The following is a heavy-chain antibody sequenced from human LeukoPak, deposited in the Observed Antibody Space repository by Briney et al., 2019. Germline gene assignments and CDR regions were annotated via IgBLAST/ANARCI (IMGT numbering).Heavy chain of an antibody. CDR1: GFTFSDSY. D-gene: IGHD6-19*01. CDR3: ARDLSAVAGTALFDP. J-gene: IGHJ5*02. CDR2: IVYDGSSK. Sequence: GGSLRLSCAASGFTFSDSYMTWVRQAPGKGVEWVAVIVYDGSSKYYADSVKGRFTISRDNSKNTLYLQMNSLKTEDTAVYYCARDLSAVAGTALFDPWGQGTLVTVSS. V-gene: IGHV3-30*03.